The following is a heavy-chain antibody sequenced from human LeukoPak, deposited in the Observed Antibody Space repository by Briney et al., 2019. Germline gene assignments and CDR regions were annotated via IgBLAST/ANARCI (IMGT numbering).Heavy chain of an antibody. D-gene: IGHD3-9*01. CDR3: ARSGRYSTTHFDY. CDR1: GGTFSSYA. J-gene: IGHJ4*02. CDR2: IIPIFGTA. Sequence: SVKVSCKASGGTFSSYAISWVRQAPGQGLEWMGGIIPIFGTANYAQKFQGRVTITADESTSTAYMELSSLRSEDTAAYYCARSGRYSTTHFDYWGQGTLVTVSS. V-gene: IGHV1-69*01.